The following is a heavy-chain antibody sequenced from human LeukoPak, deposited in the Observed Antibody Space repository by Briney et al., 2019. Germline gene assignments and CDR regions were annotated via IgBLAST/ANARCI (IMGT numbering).Heavy chain of an antibody. J-gene: IGHJ4*02. CDR1: GFTFSTYV. Sequence: GGSLRLSCAASGFTFSTYVMHWVRQAPGKGLEYVSGITSHGDSTYYADSVKGRFTISRDNSKNTLYLQMGSLRAEDMAVYYCARDRETMIVVPFDFWGQGVLVTVSS. CDR3: ARDRETMIVVPFDF. D-gene: IGHD3-22*01. V-gene: IGHV3-64*02. CDR2: ITSHGDST.